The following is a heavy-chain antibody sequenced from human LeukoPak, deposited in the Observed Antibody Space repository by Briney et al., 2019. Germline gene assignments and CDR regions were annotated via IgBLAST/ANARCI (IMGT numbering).Heavy chain of an antibody. CDR2: ISAYNGNT. V-gene: IGHV1-18*01. CDR1: GYTFTSYG. CDR3: ARDHPAYYDFWSGYYKSSSPTYYFDY. Sequence: AASVKVSCKASGYTFTSYGISWARQAPGQGLEWMGWISAYNGNTNYAQKLQGRVTMTTDTSTSTAYMELRSLRSDDTAVYYCARDHPAYYDFWSGYYKSSSPTYYFDYWGQGTLVTVSS. D-gene: IGHD3-3*01. J-gene: IGHJ4*02.